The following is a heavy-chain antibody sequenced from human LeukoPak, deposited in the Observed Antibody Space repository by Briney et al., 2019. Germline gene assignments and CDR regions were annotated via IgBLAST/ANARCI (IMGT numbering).Heavy chain of an antibody. D-gene: IGHD6-13*01. V-gene: IGHV4-34*01. CDR3: ARGAAAGISSHGNWFDP. CDR1: GGSFSGYY. CDR2: INHSGST. Sequence: PSETLSLTCAVYGGSFSGYYWSWIRQPPGKGLEWMGEINHSGSTNYNPSLKSRVTISVDTSKNQFSLKLSSVTAADTAVYYCARGAAAGISSHGNWFDPWGQGTLVTVSS. J-gene: IGHJ5*02.